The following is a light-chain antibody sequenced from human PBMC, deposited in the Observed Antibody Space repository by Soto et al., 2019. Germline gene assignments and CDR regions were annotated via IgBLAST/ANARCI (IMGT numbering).Light chain of an antibody. J-gene: IGKJ2*01. CDR1: QSLLHSNGYNS. Sequence: DIVMTQSPLSLPVTPGEPASISCRSSQSLLHSNGYNSLDWYLQKPGQSPQLLIYSGPTRASGVPDRFSGSGSGADFTRKISRVEAEDGGVYYCMQALQTAYTFGQGTKLEI. CDR2: SGP. CDR3: MQALQTAYT. V-gene: IGKV2-28*01.